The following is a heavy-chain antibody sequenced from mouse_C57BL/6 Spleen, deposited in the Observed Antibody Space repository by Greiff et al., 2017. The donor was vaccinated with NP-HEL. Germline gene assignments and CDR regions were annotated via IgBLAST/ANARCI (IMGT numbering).Heavy chain of an antibody. V-gene: IGHV3-6*01. CDR3: AREVRRMGYFDV. J-gene: IGHJ1*03. CDR2: LSYDGSN. CDR1: GYSITSGYY. D-gene: IGHD2-14*01. Sequence: EVKLQESGPGLVKPSQSLSLTCSVTGYSITSGYYWNWIRQFPGNKLEWMGYLSYDGSNNYNPSLKNRISITPDTSKNQFFLKLNSVTTEDTATYYCAREVRRMGYFDVWGTGTTVTVSS.